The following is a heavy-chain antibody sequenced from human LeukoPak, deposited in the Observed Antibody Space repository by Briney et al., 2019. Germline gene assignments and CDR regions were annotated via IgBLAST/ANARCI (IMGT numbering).Heavy chain of an antibody. CDR1: GYSISSGYY. CDR2: IYHSGST. D-gene: IGHD5-12*01. J-gene: IGHJ4*02. Sequence: SETLSLTCTVSGYSISSGYYWGWIRQPPGKGLEWIGSIYHSGSTYYNPSLKSRVTMSVDTSKNQFSLKLSSVTAADTAVYYCARAVGWLRPFDYWGQGTLVTVSS. V-gene: IGHV4-38-2*02. CDR3: ARAVGWLRPFDY.